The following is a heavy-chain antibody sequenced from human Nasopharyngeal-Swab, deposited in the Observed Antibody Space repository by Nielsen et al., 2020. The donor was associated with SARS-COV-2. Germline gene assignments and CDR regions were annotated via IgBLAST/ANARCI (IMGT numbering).Heavy chain of an antibody. CDR2: IRGSCGTT. V-gene: IGHV3-23*01. D-gene: IGHD2-2*01. J-gene: IGHJ4*02. Sequence: ESLKIFFSAFGFNFSSYAMSWGRPAPGEGLEWGSAIRGSCGTTYYADSVKGRFTIFRDNSKKPLYLQMNSLRAEDTAVYYCAKDPSLYCSSTSCAKKFDSGGQGTRVTVSS. CDR1: GFNFSSYA. CDR3: AKDPSLYCSSTSCAKKFDS.